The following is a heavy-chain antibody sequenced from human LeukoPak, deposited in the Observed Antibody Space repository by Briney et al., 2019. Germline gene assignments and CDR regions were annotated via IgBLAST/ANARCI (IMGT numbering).Heavy chain of an antibody. V-gene: IGHV4-34*01. CDR1: GGSFSGYY. D-gene: IGHD5-24*01. J-gene: IGHJ5*02. CDR2: INHSGST. CDR3: AREMDAHPRTLA. Sequence: SETLSLTCAVYGGSFSGYYWSWIRQPPGKGLEWIGEINHSGSTNYNPSLKSRVTISVDTSKNQFSLKLSSVTAADTAMYHCAREMDAHPRTLAWGQGSLVTVSS.